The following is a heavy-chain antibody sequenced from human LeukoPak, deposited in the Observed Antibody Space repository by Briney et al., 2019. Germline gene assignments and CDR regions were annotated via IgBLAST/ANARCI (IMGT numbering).Heavy chain of an antibody. CDR3: TRTRYYMDV. CDR2: IGTAGDT. J-gene: IGHJ6*03. CDR1: VFTFSSFD. V-gene: IGHV3-13*01. Sequence: GGSLRLSCAASVFTFSSFDMYWVRQPSGKGLEWVSVIGTAGDTYFPGSVRGRFTISRESAKRSLYLQMNSLRAEDTAVYYCTRTRYYMDVWGKGTTVTVSS.